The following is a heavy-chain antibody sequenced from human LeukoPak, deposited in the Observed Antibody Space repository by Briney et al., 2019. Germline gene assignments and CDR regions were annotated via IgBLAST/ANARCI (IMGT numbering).Heavy chain of an antibody. J-gene: IGHJ4*02. Sequence: GESLEISCQASGYKITSHWIAWVRQMPGKSPEWMGIIYPGDSDTRYSPSFQGQVTISADKSISTAYLQWSSLKASDTAMYYCARLAIEYSSSLVDYWGQGTLVTVSS. CDR2: IYPGDSDT. CDR1: GYKITSHW. D-gene: IGHD6-6*01. V-gene: IGHV5-51*01. CDR3: ARLAIEYSSSLVDY.